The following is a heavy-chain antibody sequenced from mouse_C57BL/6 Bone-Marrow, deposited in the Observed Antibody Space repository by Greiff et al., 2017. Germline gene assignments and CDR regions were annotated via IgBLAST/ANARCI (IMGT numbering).Heavy chain of an antibody. CDR3: ARRKNYVYWYFDV. Sequence: EVKLQESGPGLAKPSQTLSLSCSVTGYSITSDYWNWIRKFPGNKLEYMGYIRYSGSTYYNPSLKSRISITRDTSKNQYSLQLNSVTTEDTSTYYWARRKNYVYWYFDVWGTGTTVTVSS. V-gene: IGHV3-8*01. CDR1: GYSITSDY. D-gene: IGHD1-1*02. J-gene: IGHJ1*03. CDR2: IRYSGST.